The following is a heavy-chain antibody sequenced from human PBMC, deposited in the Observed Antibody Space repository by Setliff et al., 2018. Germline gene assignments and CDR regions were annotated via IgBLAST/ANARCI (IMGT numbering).Heavy chain of an antibody. D-gene: IGHD2-2*01. V-gene: IGHV3-23*01. CDR3: VRGEMFSTSPRAD. J-gene: IGHJ4*02. CDR2: ISDSGDTT. Sequence: GGSLRLSCVASGFTFSNNAMNWVRQAPGGGLEWVSGISDSGDTTIYADSVKGRFTISRDNSKNMLSLQMNSLRADDTAVYYCVRGEMFSTSPRADWGQGTQVTVSS. CDR1: GFTFSNNA.